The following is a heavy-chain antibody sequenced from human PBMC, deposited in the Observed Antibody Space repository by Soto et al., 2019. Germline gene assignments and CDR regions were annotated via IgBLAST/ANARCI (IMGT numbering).Heavy chain of an antibody. D-gene: IGHD5-12*01. CDR2: INSDGSST. V-gene: IGHV3-74*01. CDR3: ARVRYSGYDQYYFDY. CDR1: GFTFSSYW. Sequence: GGSLRLSCAASGFTFSSYWMHWVRQAPGKGLVWVSRINSDGSSTSYADSVKGRFTISRDNAKNTLYLQMNSLRAEDTAVYYCARVRYSGYDQYYFDYSGQGTRVTVSS. J-gene: IGHJ4*02.